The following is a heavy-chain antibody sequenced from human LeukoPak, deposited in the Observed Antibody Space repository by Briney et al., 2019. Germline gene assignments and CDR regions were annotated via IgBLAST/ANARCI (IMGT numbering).Heavy chain of an antibody. D-gene: IGHD3-22*01. V-gene: IGHV1-18*01. Sequence: RASVKVSCKASGYTFTSYGISWVRQAPGQGLEWMGWISIYNGKINYAQKFQGRVTMTTDTSTSTAYMELRSLRSDDTAVYYCARWDYYDSRTFDIWGQGTMVTVP. CDR2: ISIYNGKI. J-gene: IGHJ3*02. CDR3: ARWDYYDSRTFDI. CDR1: GYTFTSYG.